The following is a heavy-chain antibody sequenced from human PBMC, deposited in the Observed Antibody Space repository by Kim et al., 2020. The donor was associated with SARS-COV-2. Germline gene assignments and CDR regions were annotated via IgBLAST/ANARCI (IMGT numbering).Heavy chain of an antibody. V-gene: IGHV3-30*04. Sequence: GGSLRLSCAASGFTFSSYAMHWVRQAPGKGLEWVAVISYDGSNKYYADSVKGRFTISRDNSKNTLYLQMNSLRAEDTAVYYCARDKGSGWRVWLDYWGQGTLVTVSS. CDR2: ISYDGSNK. D-gene: IGHD6-19*01. CDR3: ARDKGSGWRVWLDY. J-gene: IGHJ4*02. CDR1: GFTFSSYA.